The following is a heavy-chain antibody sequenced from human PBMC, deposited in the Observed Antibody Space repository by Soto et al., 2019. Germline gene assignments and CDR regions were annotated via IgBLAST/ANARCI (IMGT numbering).Heavy chain of an antibody. D-gene: IGHD2-15*01. Sequence: GGSLRLSCAASGFTFSSYGMHWVRQAPGKGLEWVAVISYDGSNKYYADSVKGRFTISRDNSKNTLYLQMNSLRAEDTAVYYCAKDCSGGSCYFDYWGQGTLVTVS. CDR3: AKDCSGGSCYFDY. CDR1: GFTFSSYG. J-gene: IGHJ4*02. CDR2: ISYDGSNK. V-gene: IGHV3-30*18.